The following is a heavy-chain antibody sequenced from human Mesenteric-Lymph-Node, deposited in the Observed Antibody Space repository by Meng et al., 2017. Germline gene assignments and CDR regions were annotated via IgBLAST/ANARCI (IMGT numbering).Heavy chain of an antibody. D-gene: IGHD5-18*01. CDR2: ISSSSSYI. CDR3: AREGGGYSYGWGGLDY. V-gene: IGHV3-21*01. CDR1: GFTFSSCS. Sequence: GGSLRLSCAASGFTFSSCSMNWVRQAPGKGLEWVSSISSSSSYIYYADSVKGRFTISRDNAKNSLYLQMNSLRAEDTAVYYCAREGGGYSYGWGGLDYWGQGTLVTVSS. J-gene: IGHJ4*02.